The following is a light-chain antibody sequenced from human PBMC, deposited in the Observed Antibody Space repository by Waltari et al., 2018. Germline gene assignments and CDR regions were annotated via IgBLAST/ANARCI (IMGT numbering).Light chain of an antibody. J-gene: IGLJ3*02. CDR1: SSDVGAYTS. CDR2: DFD. CDR3: CSTDSTGNLWV. Sequence: QSALTQPRSVSGSPGQSVTFSCTGTSSDVGAYTSVSWYHVPPGNVPKLILYDFDKRPSGVPDRFSGSKAGNTASLTISGLQTEDEADYYCCSTDSTGNLWVFGGGTKVNVL. V-gene: IGLV2-11*01.